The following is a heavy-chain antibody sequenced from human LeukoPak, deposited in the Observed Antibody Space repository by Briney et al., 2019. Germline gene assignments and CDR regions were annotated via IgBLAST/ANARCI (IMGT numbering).Heavy chain of an antibody. Sequence: PSETLSLTCAVCGGSFSGYYWSWIRQPPGKGLECIGEINHSGSSNYNPSLKSRVTISVDTSKNQFSLKLSSVTAADTAVYYCARRVFYGLVRQPHDYWGQGTLVTVSS. D-gene: IGHD6-19*01. CDR3: ARRVFYGLVRQPHDY. J-gene: IGHJ4*02. CDR1: GGSFSGYY. V-gene: IGHV4-34*01. CDR2: INHSGSS.